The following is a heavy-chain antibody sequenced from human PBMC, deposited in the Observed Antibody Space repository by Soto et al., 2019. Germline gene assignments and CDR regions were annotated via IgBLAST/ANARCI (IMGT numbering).Heavy chain of an antibody. V-gene: IGHV3-48*03. Sequence: GGALRLSCLASRFTFSTYEMSWVRQAPGNGLEWVSYISSGGSAVYYADSVKGRFTISRDNTRDSLYLQMNSLRDEDTALYYCVRYCSTTLCNGVATRTFDYWGQGTLVTVS. CDR3: VRYCSTTLCNGVATRTFDY. J-gene: IGHJ4*02. CDR2: ISSGGSAV. D-gene: IGHD2-2*01. CDR1: RFTFSTYE.